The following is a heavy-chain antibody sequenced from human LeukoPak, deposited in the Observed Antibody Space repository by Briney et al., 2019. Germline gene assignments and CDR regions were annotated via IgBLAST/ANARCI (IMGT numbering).Heavy chain of an antibody. CDR3: ATALAQWLAPGGDY. CDR1: GYTLTELS. V-gene: IGHV1-24*01. Sequence: GASVKVSCKVSGYTLTELSMHWVRQAPGKGLEWMGGFDPEDGETIYAQKFQGRVTMTEDTSTDTAYMGLSSLRPEDTAVYYCATALAQWLAPGGDYWGQGTLVTVSS. CDR2: FDPEDGET. D-gene: IGHD6-19*01. J-gene: IGHJ4*02.